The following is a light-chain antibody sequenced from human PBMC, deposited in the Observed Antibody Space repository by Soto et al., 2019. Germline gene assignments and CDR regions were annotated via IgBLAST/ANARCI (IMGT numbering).Light chain of an antibody. CDR1: QSVSIN. CDR3: QQYGSSPWT. V-gene: IGKV3-20*01. CDR2: AAS. J-gene: IGKJ1*01. Sequence: EIVMTQPPATLSVSPGERATLSCRASQSVSINLAWYQQKPGQAPRLLIYAASSRATGIPDRFSGSGSGTDFTLTISRLEPEDFAVYFCQQYGSSPWTFGQGTKVDIK.